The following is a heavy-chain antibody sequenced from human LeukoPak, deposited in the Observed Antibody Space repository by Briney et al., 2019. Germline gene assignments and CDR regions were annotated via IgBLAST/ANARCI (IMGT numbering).Heavy chain of an antibody. J-gene: IGHJ3*02. CDR3: AKDLEAVDAFDI. D-gene: IGHD1-1*01. V-gene: IGHV3-23*01. CDR1: GFTFSSYA. CDR2: ISGSGGST. Sequence: PGGSLRLSCAASGFTFSSYAMSWVRQAPGKGLEWVSAISGSGGSTYYADSVKGRFTISRDNSKNTLYLQMDSLRAEDTAVYYCAKDLEAVDAFDIWGQGTMVTVSS.